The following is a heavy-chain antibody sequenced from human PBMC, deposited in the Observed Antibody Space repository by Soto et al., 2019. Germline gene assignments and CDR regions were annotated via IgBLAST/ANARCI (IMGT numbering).Heavy chain of an antibody. Sequence: GGSLRLSCAASGFTFSSYAMSWVRQAPGKGLEWVSAISGSGGSTYYADSVKGRFTISRDNSKNTLYLQMNSLRAEDTAVYYCAGAAVEYGRSGYEVLSFDYWGQGTLVTVSS. CDR3: AGAAVEYGRSGYEVLSFDY. V-gene: IGHV3-23*01. CDR1: GFTFSSYA. CDR2: ISGSGGST. J-gene: IGHJ4*02. D-gene: IGHD3-3*01.